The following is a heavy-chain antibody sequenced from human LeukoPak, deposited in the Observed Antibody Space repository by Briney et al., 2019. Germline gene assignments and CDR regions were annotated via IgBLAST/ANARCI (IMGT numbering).Heavy chain of an antibody. J-gene: IGHJ4*02. V-gene: IGHV3-23*01. Sequence: GGSLRLSCVASGFNFNYYAMSWVRQAPGKGLEWVSGISDNEEVPYYTDSVKGRFTISRDNAKNTVYLQLNNLRADDTAVYFCARHDSFIPYWGQGTLVSVSS. CDR2: ISDNEEVP. CDR1: GFNFNYYA. CDR3: ARHDSFIPY. D-gene: IGHD5-18*01.